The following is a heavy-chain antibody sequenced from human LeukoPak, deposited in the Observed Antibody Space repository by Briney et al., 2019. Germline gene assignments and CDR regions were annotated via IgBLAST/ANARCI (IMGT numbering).Heavy chain of an antibody. V-gene: IGHV3-21*01. CDR1: GFTFSSYI. Sequence: PGGSLRLSCAASGFTFSSYIMNWVRQAPGKGLEWVASISRNSTYIHYADSVMGRFTISRDNARNSLFLQMNGLRAEDTAIYYCASDEGNYFDYWGQGTLVTVSS. CDR3: ASDEGNYFDY. CDR2: ISRNSTYI. J-gene: IGHJ4*02.